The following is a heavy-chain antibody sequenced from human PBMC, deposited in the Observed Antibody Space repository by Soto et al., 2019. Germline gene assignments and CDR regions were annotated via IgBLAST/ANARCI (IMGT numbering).Heavy chain of an antibody. D-gene: IGHD7-27*01. J-gene: IGHJ4*02. CDR1: GYTFSSYA. V-gene: IGHV1-3*01. CDR3: ARDTGDGTFEF. CDR2: INAGYGNT. Sequence: ASVKVSCKASGYTFSSYAMHWVGQAPGQRLEWMGWINAGYGNTKSSRKFQDRVTISRDTSASTAYMELTSLRSEDTAVYYCARDTGDGTFEFWGQGTLVTVSS.